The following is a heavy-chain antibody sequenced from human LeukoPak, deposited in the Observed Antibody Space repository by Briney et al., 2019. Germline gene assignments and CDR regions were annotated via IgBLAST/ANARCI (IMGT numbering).Heavy chain of an antibody. CDR3: ARGRDSNSASTNYYMDV. J-gene: IGHJ6*03. CDR2: INPSGGST. CDR1: GGTFSSYA. V-gene: IGHV1-46*01. D-gene: IGHD6-6*01. Sequence: GASVKVSCKASGGTFSSYAISWVRQAPGQGPEWMGMINPSGGSTRHAQKFQGRVTMTRDTSTSTVYMEVSSLRSEDTAVYYCARGRDSNSASTNYYMDVWGKGTTVIVSS.